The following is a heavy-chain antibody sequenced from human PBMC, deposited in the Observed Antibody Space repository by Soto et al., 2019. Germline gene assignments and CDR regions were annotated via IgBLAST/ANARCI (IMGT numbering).Heavy chain of an antibody. CDR3: ARGHVLRYFDWLSYGMDV. CDR1: GGSISSSNW. V-gene: IGHV4-4*02. Sequence: TLSLTCAVSGGSISSSNWWSWVRQPPGKGLEWIGEIYHSGSTNYNPSLKSRVTISVDKSKNQFSLKLSSVTAADTAVYYCARGHVLRYFDWLSYGMDVWGQGTTVTVSS. J-gene: IGHJ6*02. D-gene: IGHD3-9*01. CDR2: IYHSGST.